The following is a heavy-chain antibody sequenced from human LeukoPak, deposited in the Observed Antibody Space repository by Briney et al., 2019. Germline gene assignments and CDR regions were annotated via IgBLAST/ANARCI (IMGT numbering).Heavy chain of an antibody. Sequence: ASVKVSCKASGGTFSSYAISWVRQAPGQGLEWMGGFDPEDGETIYAQKFQGRVTMTEDTSTDTAYMELSSLRSEDTAVYYCATGSMIVVVQFDYWGQGALVTVSS. CDR1: GGTFSSYA. D-gene: IGHD3-22*01. CDR2: FDPEDGET. J-gene: IGHJ4*02. CDR3: ATGSMIVVVQFDY. V-gene: IGHV1-24*01.